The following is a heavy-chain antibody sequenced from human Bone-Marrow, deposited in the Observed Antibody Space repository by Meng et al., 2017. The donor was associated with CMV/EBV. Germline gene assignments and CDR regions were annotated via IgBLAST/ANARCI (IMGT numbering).Heavy chain of an antibody. CDR2: IAYYGSDK. V-gene: IGHV3-30*14. J-gene: IGHJ4*02. CDR3: ARLQPTIHHLNN. D-gene: IGHD5-24*01. Sequence: GGSLRLSCAASGFAFSTYAMHWVRQAPGKGLDWVAVIAYYGSDKYYSSSVKGRFTISRDNSENTLYLQMNSLRTEDTAVYYCARLQPTIHHLNNWGQGTLVTVSS. CDR1: GFAFSTYA.